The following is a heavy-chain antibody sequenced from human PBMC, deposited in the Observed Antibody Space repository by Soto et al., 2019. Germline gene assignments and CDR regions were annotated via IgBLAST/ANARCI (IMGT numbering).Heavy chain of an antibody. J-gene: IGHJ4*02. D-gene: IGHD3-10*01. CDR2: INPDERST. V-gene: IGHV3-74*01. Sequence: PDVSMRLPCSPSAFRPSSYWMHWVRHAPGKGLVWDSRINPDERSTNYADSVKGRFTISRGKAKNTLYLQVNSLRVEDTAVYYCARGADMIRGLINYYFDYWGQGTLVTVSS. CDR3: ARGADMIRGLINYYFDY. CDR1: AFRPSSYW.